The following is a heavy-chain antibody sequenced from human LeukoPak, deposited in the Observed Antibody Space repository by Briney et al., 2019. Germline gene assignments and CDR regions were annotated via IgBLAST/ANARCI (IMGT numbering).Heavy chain of an antibody. Sequence: SETLSLTCTVSGDSISSYYWSWIRQPPGKGLEWIGNIYYSGSTNDNPSLKSRVTISVDTSKNQFSLKLSSVTAADTAVYYCARARGGGTTGWFDPWGQGTLVTVSS. CDR2: IYYSGST. J-gene: IGHJ5*02. CDR1: GDSISSYY. D-gene: IGHD1-26*01. V-gene: IGHV4-59*01. CDR3: ARARGGGTTGWFDP.